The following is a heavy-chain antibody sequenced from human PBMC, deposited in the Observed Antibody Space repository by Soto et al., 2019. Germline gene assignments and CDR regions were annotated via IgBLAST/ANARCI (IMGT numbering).Heavy chain of an antibody. D-gene: IGHD5-12*01. J-gene: IGHJ6*02. CDR2: ISSSSSYI. V-gene: IGHV3-21*01. CDR3: ASTRRDGYNNYYYYYGMDV. CDR1: GFTFSSYN. Sequence: EVQLVESGGGLVKPGGSLRLSCAASGFTFSSYNMSLVRQAPGKVLEWVSSISSSSSYIYYADSVKGRFTISRDNAKNSLYLQMNSIRAEDTAVSYCASTRRDGYNNYYYYYGMDVWGQGTTVTVSS.